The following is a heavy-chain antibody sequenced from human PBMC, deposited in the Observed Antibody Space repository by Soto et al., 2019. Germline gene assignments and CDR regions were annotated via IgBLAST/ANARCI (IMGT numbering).Heavy chain of an antibody. V-gene: IGHV4-31*03. CDR3: ASRVLVRSSCWFDP. J-gene: IGHJ5*02. Sequence: QVQLQESGPGLVKPSQTLSLTCTVSCGSISSGGYYWSWIRQHPGKGLEWIGYIYYGGSTYYNPSLKSRVTISVDTSKNQFSLKLSSVTAADTAVSYCASRVLVRSSCWFDPWGQGTLVTVSS. CDR2: IYYGGST. D-gene: IGHD1-26*01. CDR1: CGSISSGGYY.